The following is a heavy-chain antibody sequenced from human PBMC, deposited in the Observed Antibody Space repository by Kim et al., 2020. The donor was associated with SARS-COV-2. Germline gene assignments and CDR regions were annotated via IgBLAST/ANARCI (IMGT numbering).Heavy chain of an antibody. J-gene: IGHJ6*02. CDR1: GYTFTSYF. CDR3: ARVVPPLPV. V-gene: IGHV1-3*04. CDR2: INTGNAET. Sequence: ASVKVSCKASGYTFTSYFIHWLRQAPGQRLEWMGWINTGNAETQYSQKFQGSVIFTRDTSASTAYMELSSLRSEDTAVYYCARVVPPLPVWGPGTTVIVS. D-gene: IGHD6-6*01.